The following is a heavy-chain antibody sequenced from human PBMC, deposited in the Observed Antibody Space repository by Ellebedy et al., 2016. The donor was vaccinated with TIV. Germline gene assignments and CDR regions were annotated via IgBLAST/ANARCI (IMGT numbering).Heavy chain of an antibody. CDR3: ARVRRGSSGMDV. V-gene: IGHV1-2*02. CDR1: GYTFTANY. CDR2: INPDSGVT. J-gene: IGHJ6*02. D-gene: IGHD6-13*01. Sequence: ASVKVSCKASGYTFTANYVHWVRQAPGQGPEWMGWINPDSGVTNFAQKFQGRVTMTRDTSVNTAYTELSRLESDDTAVYYCARVRRGSSGMDVWGQGTTVTVS.